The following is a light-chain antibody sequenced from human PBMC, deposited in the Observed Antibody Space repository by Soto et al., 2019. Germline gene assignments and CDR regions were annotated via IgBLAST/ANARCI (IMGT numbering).Light chain of an antibody. V-gene: IGKV3-20*01. Sequence: EIVLTQSPGTLSLSPGERATLSCRASQSVSSSYFAWYQQKPGQAPGLLIYGASSRATGIPDRFSGSGSGADFTLTISRLEPEDFAVYYCQQYGRSLTFGGGTKVEIK. J-gene: IGKJ4*01. CDR1: QSVSSSY. CDR2: GAS. CDR3: QQYGRSLT.